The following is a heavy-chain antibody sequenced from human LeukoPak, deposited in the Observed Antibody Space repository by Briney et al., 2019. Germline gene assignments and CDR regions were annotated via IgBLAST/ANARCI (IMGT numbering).Heavy chain of an antibody. Sequence: GGSLRLSCAASGFTLSSYGMHWVRQAPGKGLEWVAVISYAGSNKYYVDSVKGRFTISRDNSKNTLYLQMNSLRDDDTAVYYCVRGVGVSRFNYLDPWGQGTLVIVSS. CDR3: VRGVGVSRFNYLDP. CDR1: GFTLSSYG. D-gene: IGHD1-7*01. CDR2: ISYAGSNK. J-gene: IGHJ5*02. V-gene: IGHV3-30*03.